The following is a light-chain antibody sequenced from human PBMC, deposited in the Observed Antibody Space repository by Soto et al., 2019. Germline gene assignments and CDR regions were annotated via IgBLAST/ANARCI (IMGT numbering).Light chain of an antibody. CDR1: SSDVGAYNF. CDR3: SSYTISRTYV. CDR2: NVY. V-gene: IGLV2-14*03. J-gene: IGLJ1*01. Sequence: QSALTQPASVSGSPGQSITISGTGTSSDVGAYNFVSWHQQHPGKAPKLIIYNVYDRPSGISYRFSGSKSGNTASLTISGLQCEDEADYYCSSYTISRTYVFGTGTKLTVL.